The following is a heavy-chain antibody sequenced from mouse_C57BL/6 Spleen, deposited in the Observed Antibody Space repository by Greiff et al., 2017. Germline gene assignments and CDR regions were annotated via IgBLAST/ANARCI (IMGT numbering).Heavy chain of an antibody. CDR1: GYTINDYE. J-gene: IGHJ4*01. CDR2: IDPETGGT. Sequence: QVQLKESGAELVRPGASVTLSCTASGYTINDYELHWVKQTPVHGLAWIGAIDPETGGTAYNRKFTGKARLTADETSSTAYLARRSLTAEDSAVYYCTEGTFYAMDYWGQGTSVTVSS. V-gene: IGHV1-15*01. CDR3: TEGTFYAMDY.